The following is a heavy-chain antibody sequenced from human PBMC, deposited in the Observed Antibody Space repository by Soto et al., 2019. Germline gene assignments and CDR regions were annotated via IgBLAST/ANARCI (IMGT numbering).Heavy chain of an antibody. Sequence: WASVKVSCKASGGTFSSYAISWVRQAPGQGLEWMGGIIPIFGTANYAQKFQGRVTITADESTSTAYMELSSLRSEDTAVYYCARDLGYGEAWFDPWGQGTLVTVSS. CDR3: ARDLGYGEAWFDP. V-gene: IGHV1-69*13. CDR1: GGTFSSYA. CDR2: IIPIFGTA. J-gene: IGHJ5*02. D-gene: IGHD4-17*01.